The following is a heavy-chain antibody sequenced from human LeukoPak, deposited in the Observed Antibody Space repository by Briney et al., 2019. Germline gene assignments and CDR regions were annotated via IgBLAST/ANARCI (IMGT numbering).Heavy chain of an antibody. D-gene: IGHD3-9*01. CDR2: ISYDGSNK. V-gene: IGHV3-30*18. CDR3: AKDHEDILTGYYTPDY. Sequence: GGSLTLSCAASGFTFSSYGMHWVRQAPGKGLEWVAVISYDGSNKYYADSVKGLFTISRDNSKNTLYLQMNSLKAEDTAVYYCAKDHEDILTGYYTPDYWGQGTLVTVSS. CDR1: GFTFSSYG. J-gene: IGHJ4*02.